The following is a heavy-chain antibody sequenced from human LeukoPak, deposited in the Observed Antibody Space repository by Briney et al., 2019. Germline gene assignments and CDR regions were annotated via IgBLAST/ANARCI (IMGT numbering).Heavy chain of an antibody. D-gene: IGHD6-13*01. Sequence: GESLKISCKGSGYSFTSYWIGWVRQMPGKGLEWMGIIYPGDSDTRYSPSFQGQVTLSADKSISTAYLQWSSLKASDTAMYYCAVGYSSSWYAPDYWGQGTLVTVSS. CDR1: GYSFTSYW. CDR2: IYPGDSDT. J-gene: IGHJ4*02. CDR3: AVGYSSSWYAPDY. V-gene: IGHV5-51*01.